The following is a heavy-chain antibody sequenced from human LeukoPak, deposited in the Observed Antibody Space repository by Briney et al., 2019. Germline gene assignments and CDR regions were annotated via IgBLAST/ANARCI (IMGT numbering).Heavy chain of an antibody. CDR1: GASISSDSNY. D-gene: IGHD3-3*02. CDR3: ARDISISWFYF. Sequence: SQTLSLTCTVSGASISSDSNYWAWVRQPPGKGLQWIGSIYHTGSTFYNPSLMSRVSMSIDSSKNQLSLKLSSVTVADPALYYCARDISISWFYFWGQGTLVSVSS. CDR2: IYHTGST. J-gene: IGHJ5*01. V-gene: IGHV4-39*07.